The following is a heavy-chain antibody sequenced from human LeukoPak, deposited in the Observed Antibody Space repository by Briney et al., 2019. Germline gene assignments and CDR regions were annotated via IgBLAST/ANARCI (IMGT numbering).Heavy chain of an antibody. CDR3: AKDQESSSWLVRGIDP. CDR1: GFTFSSYA. CDR2: ISGSGDRT. V-gene: IGHV3-23*01. Sequence: PGGSLRLSCATSGFTFSSYAMSWVRQAPGKGLEWVSVISGSGDRTYYADSVKGRFTISRDNSKNTLYLQMNSLRAEDTAVYYCAKDQESSSWLVRGIDPWGQGTLVTVSS. J-gene: IGHJ5*02. D-gene: IGHD6-13*01.